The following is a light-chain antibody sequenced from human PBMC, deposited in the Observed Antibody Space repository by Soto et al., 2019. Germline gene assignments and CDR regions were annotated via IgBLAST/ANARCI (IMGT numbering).Light chain of an antibody. J-gene: IGLJ1*01. CDR2: DVT. Sequence: QSVLTQPPSASGSPGQSVTISCTGTSSDVGGYNYVSWYQQHPGKAPKLLIYDVTARPSGVPDRFSGSKSGNTASLTVSGLQAEDEADYYCSSYAGPHIAFVTGTKVTVL. CDR3: SSYAGPHIA. V-gene: IGLV2-8*01. CDR1: SSDVGGYNY.